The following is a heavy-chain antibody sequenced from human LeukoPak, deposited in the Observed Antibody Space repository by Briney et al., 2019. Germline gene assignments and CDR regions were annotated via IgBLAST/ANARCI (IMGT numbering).Heavy chain of an antibody. Sequence: SQTLSLTYAISGDSVSSNSAAWNWLRQSPSRGLEWLGRTYYRSKWYNDYAVSVKSRITINPDTSKNQFSLQLNSVTPEDTAVYYCARAGLGIAVATGFDYWGQGTLVTVSS. CDR1: GDSVSSNSAA. V-gene: IGHV6-1*01. CDR3: ARAGLGIAVATGFDY. D-gene: IGHD6-19*01. J-gene: IGHJ4*02. CDR2: TYYRSKWYN.